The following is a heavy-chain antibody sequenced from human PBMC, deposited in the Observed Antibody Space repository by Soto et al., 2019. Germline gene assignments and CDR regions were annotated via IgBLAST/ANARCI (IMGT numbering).Heavy chain of an antibody. J-gene: IGHJ4*02. D-gene: IGHD3-16*01. CDR3: ARWGTTGGLDV. Sequence: QVQLVESGGGVVQPGTSLRLSCVGSGFTFRSYVIHWVRQAPGKGLEWVALTSYDGSNNFYGDSVKGRFTISRHNSRNTVELQMDSLRFGATALYYCARWGTTGGLDVWGQGTLVSVSS. CDR1: GFTFRSYV. CDR2: TSYDGSNN. V-gene: IGHV3-33*05.